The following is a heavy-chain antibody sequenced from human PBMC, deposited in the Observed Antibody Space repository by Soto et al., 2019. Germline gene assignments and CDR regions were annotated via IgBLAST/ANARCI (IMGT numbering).Heavy chain of an antibody. Sequence: PGGSLRLSCSASGFTFSSYAMHWVRQAPGKGLEYVSAISSNGGSTYYAQKFQGRVTMTEDTSTDTAYMELSSLRSEDTAVYYCAAAGSSSWYLSDYWGQGTLVTVSS. CDR3: AAAGSSSWYLSDY. D-gene: IGHD6-13*01. V-gene: IGHV3-64*04. CDR2: ISSNGGST. CDR1: GFTFSSYA. J-gene: IGHJ4*02.